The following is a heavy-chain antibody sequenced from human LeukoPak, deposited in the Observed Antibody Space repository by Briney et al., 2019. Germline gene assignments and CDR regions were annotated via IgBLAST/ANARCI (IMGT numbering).Heavy chain of an antibody. V-gene: IGHV1-69*13. D-gene: IGHD3-3*01. CDR1: GGTFSNYG. J-gene: IGHJ4*02. Sequence: SVKVSCKASGGTFSNYGISWVRQAPGQGLEWMGGIIPISGTANYAQTFQGRVTITADESTSTAYMELNSLRSEDTAVYYCARELGYDFWSGYDYWGQGTLVTVSS. CDR2: IIPISGTA. CDR3: ARELGYDFWSGYDY.